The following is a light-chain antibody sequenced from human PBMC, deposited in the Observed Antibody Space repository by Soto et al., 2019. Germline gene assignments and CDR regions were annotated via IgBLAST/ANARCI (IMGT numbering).Light chain of an antibody. CDR1: QGISNE. CDR3: LKDYTDPWT. Sequence: IQMTQSPSSLSASVGDRVTITCRASQGISNELGWYQQRPGKVPKVLIYGASNLQSGVPSRFSGSASGTDFTLTISSLQPEDFATYYCLKDYTDPWTFGQGTKVEMK. J-gene: IGKJ1*01. V-gene: IGKV1-6*01. CDR2: GAS.